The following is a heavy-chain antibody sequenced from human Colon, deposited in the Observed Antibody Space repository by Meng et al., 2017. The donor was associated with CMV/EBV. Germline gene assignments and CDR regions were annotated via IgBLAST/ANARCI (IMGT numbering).Heavy chain of an antibody. CDR1: GFTFSSYA. J-gene: IGHJ6*02. V-gene: IGHV3-30-3*01. D-gene: IGHD6-6*01. Sequence: GGSLRLSCAASGFTFSSYAMHWVRQAPCKGLEWVAVISYDGSNKYYADSVKGRFTISRDNSKNTLYLQMNSLRAEDTAVYYCARMEEQLVRRDYYYYYGMDVWGQGTTVTVSS. CDR2: ISYDGSNK. CDR3: ARMEEQLVRRDYYYYYGMDV.